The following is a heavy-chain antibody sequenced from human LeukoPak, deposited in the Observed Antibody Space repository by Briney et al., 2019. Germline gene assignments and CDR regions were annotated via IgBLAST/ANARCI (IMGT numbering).Heavy chain of an antibody. CDR1: GFTFSDHY. V-gene: IGHV3-72*01. CDR3: ARYGPSNYGYYFNY. J-gene: IGHJ4*02. D-gene: IGHD4-11*01. CDR2: TRNKANSYTT. Sequence: SGGSLRLSCAASGFTFSDHYMDWVRQAPGKGLEWVGRTRNKANSYTTEYAASVKGRFTISRDDSKNSLYLQMNSLKTEDTAVYYFARYGPSNYGYYFNYWGQGTRATVPS.